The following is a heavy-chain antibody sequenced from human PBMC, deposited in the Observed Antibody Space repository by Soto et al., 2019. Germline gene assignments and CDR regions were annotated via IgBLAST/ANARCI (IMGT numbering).Heavy chain of an antibody. Sequence: SETLSLTCSVSGGSINSYWWSWIRQPTGKGLEWIGRVYSSGTTDYNPSLNSRATMSVETSKNQFSLKLSSVTAADTAVYYCARDIGSYAYGEGYWGQGIQVTVSS. CDR1: GGSINSYW. D-gene: IGHD3-10*01. V-gene: IGHV4-4*07. CDR2: VYSSGTT. CDR3: ARDIGSYAYGEGY. J-gene: IGHJ4*02.